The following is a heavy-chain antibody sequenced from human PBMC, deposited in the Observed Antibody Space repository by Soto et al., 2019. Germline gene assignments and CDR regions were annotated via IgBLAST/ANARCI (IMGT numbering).Heavy chain of an antibody. D-gene: IGHD5-12*01. CDR3: AHSSRDGYVQLAFFAY. CDR1: GFSLTSSGVG. CDR2: IYWDDDK. Sequence: QITLKESGPTLVKPTQTLTLTCTFSGFSLTSSGVGVGWIRQPPGKALEWLALIYWDDDKIYTPSLNTRLTIPTDTANTQVVLAMTNMAPVATATYYCAHSSRDGYVQLAFFAYWGQGALVTVSS. J-gene: IGHJ4*02. V-gene: IGHV2-5*02.